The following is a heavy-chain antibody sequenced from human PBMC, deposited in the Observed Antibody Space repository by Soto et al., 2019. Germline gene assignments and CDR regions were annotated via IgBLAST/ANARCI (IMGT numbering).Heavy chain of an antibody. Sequence: QVQLVQSGAEVKKPGSSVNVSCKASGGTFSNHLISWVRQAPGPGLEWMGTIIPLFGILNYAQKLQGRVTIAAAKSTSTAYMELSILGSDDTAVYYCARGTLYGSGSYPVDYWGQGTLVTVSS. CDR3: ARGTLYGSGSYPVDY. D-gene: IGHD3-10*01. J-gene: IGHJ4*01. V-gene: IGHV1-69*02. CDR2: IIPLFGIL. CDR1: GGTFSNHL.